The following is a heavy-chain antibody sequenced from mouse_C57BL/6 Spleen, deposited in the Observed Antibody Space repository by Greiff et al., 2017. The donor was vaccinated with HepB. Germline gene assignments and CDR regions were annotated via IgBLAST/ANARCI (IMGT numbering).Heavy chain of an antibody. J-gene: IGHJ3*01. D-gene: IGHD4-1*01. CDR3: AREELGGFAY. CDR1: GYTFTDYY. Sequence: EVQLQQSGPELVKPGASVKISCKASGYTFTDYYMNWVKQSHGKSLEWIGDINPNNGGTSYNQKFKGKATLTVDKSSSTAYMELRSLTSEDSAVYYCAREELGGFAYWGQGTLVTVSA. V-gene: IGHV1-26*01. CDR2: INPNNGGT.